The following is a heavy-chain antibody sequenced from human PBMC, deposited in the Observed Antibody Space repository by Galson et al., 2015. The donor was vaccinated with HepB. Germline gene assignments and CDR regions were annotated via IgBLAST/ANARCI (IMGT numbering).Heavy chain of an antibody. J-gene: IGHJ3*02. V-gene: IGHV5-10-1*01. CDR1: GYSFSSYL. Sequence: QSGAEVKKPGESLTISCQGPGYSFSSYLIIWVRQMPGKGLEWMGRIDPSDSYTAYSPSFQGRVTISTDTSITTAYLQWSSLRASDTAMYYCARPVLDSRSYADAVDIWGQGTMVTVSS. CDR3: ARPVLDSRSYADAVDI. D-gene: IGHD3-22*01. CDR2: IDPSDSYT.